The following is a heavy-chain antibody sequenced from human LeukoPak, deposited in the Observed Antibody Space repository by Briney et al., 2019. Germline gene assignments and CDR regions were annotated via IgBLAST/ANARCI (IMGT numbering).Heavy chain of an antibody. J-gene: IGHJ4*02. V-gene: IGHV3-30*04. D-gene: IGHD5-24*01. CDR2: ISYDGSNK. Sequence: GGSLRLSCAASGFTFSSYAMHWVRQAPGKGLEWVAVISYDGSNKYYADSVKGRFTISRDNSKNTLYLQMNSLSAEDTAVYYCARGRGEMATITYFDYWGQGTLVTVSS. CDR1: GFTFSSYA. CDR3: ARGRGEMATITYFDY.